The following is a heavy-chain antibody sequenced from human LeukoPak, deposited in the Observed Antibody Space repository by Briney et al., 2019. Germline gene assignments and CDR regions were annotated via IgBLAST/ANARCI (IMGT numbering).Heavy chain of an antibody. Sequence: PSETLSLTCNVSGDSITSDYWSWIRQSPGRGLEWIGYINCGGNSHYNPSLNSRVTISVNRSNKQVSLKMRSMTAADTAVYYCARLDCISNTCYNYWAPGALVTVSS. D-gene: IGHD3-10*01. CDR1: GDSITSDY. V-gene: IGHV4-4*09. CDR2: INCGGNS. CDR3: ARLDCISNTCYNY. J-gene: IGHJ4*02.